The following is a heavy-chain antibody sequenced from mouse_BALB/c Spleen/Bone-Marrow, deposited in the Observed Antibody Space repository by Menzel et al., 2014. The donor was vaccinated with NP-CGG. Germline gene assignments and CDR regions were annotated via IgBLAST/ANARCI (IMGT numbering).Heavy chain of an antibody. J-gene: IGHJ4*01. CDR1: GFAFSSYD. CDR3: ARTTPYAMDY. CDR2: ISSGGGST. V-gene: IGHV5-12-1*01. D-gene: IGHD5-5*01. Sequence: EVNVVESGGGLVKPGGSLKLSCAASGFAFSSYDMSWVRQTPEKRLEWVAYISSGGGSTYYPDTVKGRFTISRDNAKNTLYLQMSSLKSEGTAMYYCARTTPYAMDYWGQGTSVTVSS.